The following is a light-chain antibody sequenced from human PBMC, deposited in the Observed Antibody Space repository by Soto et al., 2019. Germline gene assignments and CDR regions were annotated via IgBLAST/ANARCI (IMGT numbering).Light chain of an antibody. CDR2: EVS. Sequence: SALTQPASVSGSPGQSSTISCTGTSSDVGGYNYVSWYQQHPGKAPKLMIYEVSNRPSGVSNRFSGSKSGNTASLTISGLQAEDEADYYCSSSTSSSTPCVFGTGTKVTVL. V-gene: IGLV2-14*01. J-gene: IGLJ1*01. CDR1: SSDVGGYNY. CDR3: SSSTSSSTPCV.